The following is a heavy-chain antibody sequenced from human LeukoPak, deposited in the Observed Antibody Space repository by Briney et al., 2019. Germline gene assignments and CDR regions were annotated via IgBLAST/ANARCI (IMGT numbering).Heavy chain of an antibody. J-gene: IGHJ4*02. CDR2: IIPIFGTA. CDR3: TIYGDYSKHYFDY. V-gene: IGHV1-69*13. CDR1: GGTFSSYA. Sequence: SVKVSCKASGGTFSSYAISWVRQAPGQGLEWMGGIIPIFGTANYAQKFQGRVTITADESTSTAYMELSSLRSEDTAVYYCTIYGDYSKHYFDYWGQGTLVTVSS. D-gene: IGHD4-17*01.